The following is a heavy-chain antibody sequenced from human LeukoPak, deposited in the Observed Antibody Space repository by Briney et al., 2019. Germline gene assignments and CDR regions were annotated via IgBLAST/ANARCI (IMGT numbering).Heavy chain of an antibody. CDR3: TTGKKSSGWYRYFDY. D-gene: IGHD6-19*01. V-gene: IGHV3-33*01. J-gene: IGHJ4*02. CDR1: GFTFSSYG. Sequence: GGSLRLSCAASGFTFSSYGMHWVRQAPGKGLEWVAVIWYDGSSKYYADSVKGRFTISRDNSKNTLYLQMNSLRAEDTAVYYCTTGKKSSGWYRYFDYWGQGTLVTVSS. CDR2: IWYDGSSK.